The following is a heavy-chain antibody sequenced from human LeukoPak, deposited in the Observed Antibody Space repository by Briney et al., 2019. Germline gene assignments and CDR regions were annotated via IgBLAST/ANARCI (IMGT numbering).Heavy chain of an antibody. CDR2: INSDGSST. J-gene: IGHJ4*02. V-gene: IGHV3-74*01. Sequence: GGSLRLSCAASGFTFSSYWMHWVRQAPGKGLVWVSRINSDGSSTTYADSVKGRFTISRDNAKNTLYLQMNSLRAEDTAVYYCARASYGSAIYDYWGQGTLVTVSS. CDR3: ARASYGSAIYDY. D-gene: IGHD3-10*01. CDR1: GFTFSSYW.